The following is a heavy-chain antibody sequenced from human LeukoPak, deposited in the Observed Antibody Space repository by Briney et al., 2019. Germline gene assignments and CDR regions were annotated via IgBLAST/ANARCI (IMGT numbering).Heavy chain of an antibody. CDR1: GYSFTSYW. CDR2: IYPGDSDT. V-gene: IGHV5-51*01. J-gene: IGHJ3*02. Sequence: GESLKISCQGSGYSFTSYWIGWVRQMPGKGLEWMGIIYPGDSDTRYSPSFQGQVTISADKSISTACLQWSSLKASDTAMYYCARRVAVAGTGDAFDIWGQGTMVTVSS. D-gene: IGHD6-19*01. CDR3: ARRVAVAGTGDAFDI.